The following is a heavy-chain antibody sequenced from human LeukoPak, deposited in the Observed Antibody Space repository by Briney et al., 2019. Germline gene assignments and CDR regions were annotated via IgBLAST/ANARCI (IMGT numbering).Heavy chain of an antibody. CDR1: GFVFDEYG. D-gene: IGHD3-22*01. CDR2: INWNGDNT. Sequence: GGSLRLSCAASGFVFDEYGMSWVRQTAGKGLEWVSGINWNGDNTGYADSVKGRFTVSRDNAKNSLYLQMNNLRAEDTALYYCARIQETYYYDSSGDHCYFDYWGQGTLVTVSS. J-gene: IGHJ4*02. CDR3: ARIQETYYYDSSGDHCYFDY. V-gene: IGHV3-20*04.